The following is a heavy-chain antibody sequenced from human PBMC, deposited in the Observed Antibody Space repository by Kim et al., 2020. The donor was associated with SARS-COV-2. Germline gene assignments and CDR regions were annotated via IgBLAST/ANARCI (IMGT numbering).Heavy chain of an antibody. CDR1: GFTFSSYS. CDR2: ISSSSSYI. D-gene: IGHD3-10*01. V-gene: IGHV3-21*01. Sequence: GGSLRLSCAASGFTFSSYSMNWVRQAPGKGLEWVSSISSSSSYIYYADSVKGRFTISRDNAKNSLYLQMNSLRAEDTAVYYCASDGNGWFGELLGNFDYWGQGTLVTASS. J-gene: IGHJ4*02. CDR3: ASDGNGWFGELLGNFDY.